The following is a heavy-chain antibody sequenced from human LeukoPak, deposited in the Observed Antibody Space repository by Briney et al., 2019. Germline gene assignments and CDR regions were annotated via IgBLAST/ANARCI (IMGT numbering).Heavy chain of an antibody. Sequence: GGSLRLSCAASGFTFSTYSMNWVRQAPGKGLEWVSYISSSSSTIYYADTVKGRFTISRDNAKNSLYLQMNSLRAEDTAVYYCARGSTYYDSSGQVPFDYWGQGTLVTVSS. CDR1: GFTFSTYS. D-gene: IGHD3-22*01. J-gene: IGHJ4*02. V-gene: IGHV3-48*01. CDR2: ISSSSSTI. CDR3: ARGSTYYDSSGQVPFDY.